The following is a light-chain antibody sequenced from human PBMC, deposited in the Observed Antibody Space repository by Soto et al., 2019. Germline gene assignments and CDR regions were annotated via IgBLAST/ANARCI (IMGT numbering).Light chain of an antibody. V-gene: IGKV1-5*01. CDR1: QSIDNW. CDR2: DAS. J-gene: IGKJ4*01. Sequence: GDRITITCRASQSIDNWLAWYQQKPGKAPKLLIYDASRLESGVPSRFSGSGSGTEFTLALPALQPDDFATSYCERYRTFFWTVGAGTKVDIK. CDR3: ERYRTFFWT.